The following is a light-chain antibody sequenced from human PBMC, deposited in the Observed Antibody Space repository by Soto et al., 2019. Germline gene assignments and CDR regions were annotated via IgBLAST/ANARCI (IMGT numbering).Light chain of an antibody. J-gene: IGLJ1*01. CDR3: CSYAGQYTFV. V-gene: IGLV2-11*01. CDR1: SGDVGAYNY. Sequence: QSVLTQRRSVSGSPGQSVTPSCTGTSGDVGAYNYVSWYQHHPGNAPKLMIYDVDKRPSGVPDRFSGSKSGNTASLTISGLRTEDEADYYCCSYAGQYTFVFGTGTKVTVL. CDR2: DVD.